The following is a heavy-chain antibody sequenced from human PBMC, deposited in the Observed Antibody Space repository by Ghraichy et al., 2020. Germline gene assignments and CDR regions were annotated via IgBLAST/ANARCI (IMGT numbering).Heavy chain of an antibody. CDR3: AKDLSALDKSGSSTLDY. V-gene: IGHV3-30*18. Sequence: LSLTCAASGFTFSSYGMHWVRQAPGKGLEWVAVISYDGSNKYYADSVKGRFTISRDNSKNTLYLQMNSLRAEDTAVYYCAKDLSALDKSGSSTLDYWGQGTLVTVSS. J-gene: IGHJ4*02. CDR1: GFTFSSYG. CDR2: ISYDGSNK. D-gene: IGHD1-26*01.